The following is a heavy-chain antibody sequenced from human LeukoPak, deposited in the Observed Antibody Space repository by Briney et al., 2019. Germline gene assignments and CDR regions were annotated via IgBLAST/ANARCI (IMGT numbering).Heavy chain of an antibody. V-gene: IGHV3-33*01. CDR1: GFTFSSYG. J-gene: IGHJ4*02. D-gene: IGHD3-9*01. CDR3: ARDSDGAYDILTGFYFDY. Sequence: GGSLRLSCAASGFTFSSYGMRWVRQAPGKGLEWVAVIWYDGSNKYYADSVKGRFTISRDNSKNTLYLQMNSLRAEDTAVYYCARDSDGAYDILTGFYFDYWGQGTLVTVSS. CDR2: IWYDGSNK.